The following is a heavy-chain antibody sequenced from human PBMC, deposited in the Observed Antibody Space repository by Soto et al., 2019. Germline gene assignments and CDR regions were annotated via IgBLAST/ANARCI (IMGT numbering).Heavy chain of an antibody. J-gene: IGHJ6*02. Sequence: QVQLVESGGGVVQPGRSLRLSCAASEFTFSSHAMHWVRQAPGKGLEWVALLSYDGSNKYYSDSVKGRFTVSRDNSKNTLSLQMNSLRAEDTAVYYCARATVGVARGTYHYGMDVWGQGTTVTVSS. CDR1: EFTFSSHA. CDR2: LSYDGSNK. V-gene: IGHV3-30-3*01. D-gene: IGHD1-26*01. CDR3: ARATVGVARGTYHYGMDV.